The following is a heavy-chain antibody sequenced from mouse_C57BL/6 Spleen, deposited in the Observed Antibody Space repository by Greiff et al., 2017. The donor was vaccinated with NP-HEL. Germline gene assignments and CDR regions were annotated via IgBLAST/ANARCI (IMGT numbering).Heavy chain of an antibody. CDR2: ISSGGSYT. Sequence: EVQLVESGGDLVKPGGSLKLSCAASGFTFSSYGMSWVRQTPDKRLGWVATISSGGSYTYYPDSVKGRFTISRDNAKNTLYLQMSSLKSEDTAMYYCARRGDYDGFAYWGQGTLVTVSA. CDR3: ARRGDYDGFAY. CDR1: GFTFSSYG. J-gene: IGHJ3*01. V-gene: IGHV5-6*01. D-gene: IGHD2-4*01.